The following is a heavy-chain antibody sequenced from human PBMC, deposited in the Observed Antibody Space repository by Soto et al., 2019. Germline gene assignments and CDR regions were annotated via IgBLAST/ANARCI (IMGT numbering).Heavy chain of an antibody. Sequence: EVQVLESGGGLVQPGGSLRLSCAASGFTFSSYAMSWVRQAPGKGLEWVSTISGSGGRTYYADSVKGRFTISRENSKNTLYLQMNSLRAEDTAVYYCAQNGGYDISGYYFDYWGQGTLVTVSS. V-gene: IGHV3-23*01. CDR1: GFTFSSYA. CDR2: ISGSGGRT. J-gene: IGHJ4*02. CDR3: AQNGGYDISGYYFDY. D-gene: IGHD3-22*01.